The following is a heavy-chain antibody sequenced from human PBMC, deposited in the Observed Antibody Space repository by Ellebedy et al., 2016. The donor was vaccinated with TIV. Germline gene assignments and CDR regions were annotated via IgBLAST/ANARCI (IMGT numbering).Heavy chain of an antibody. CDR3: ARDRGFGEGSGWQYYFDY. V-gene: IGHV3-30-3*01. D-gene: IGHD3-10*01. Sequence: GGSLRLSXAASGFTFSSYAMHWVRQAPGKGLEWVAVISYDGSNKYYADSVKGRFTISRDNSKNTLYLQMNSLRAEDTAVYYCARDRGFGEGSGWQYYFDYWGQGTLVTVSS. CDR1: GFTFSSYA. J-gene: IGHJ4*02. CDR2: ISYDGSNK.